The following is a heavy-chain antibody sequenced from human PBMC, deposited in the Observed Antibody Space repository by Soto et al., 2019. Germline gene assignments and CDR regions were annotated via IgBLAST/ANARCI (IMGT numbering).Heavy chain of an antibody. CDR3: ARGNWFDP. CDR2: INHSGST. CDR1: GGSFSGYY. J-gene: IGHJ5*02. Sequence: PSETLSLTCAAYGGSFSGYYWSWIRQPPGKGLEWIGEINHSGSTNYNPSLKSRVTISVETSKNQFSLKLSSVTAADTAVYWAARGNWFDPWGQGTLVTVSS. V-gene: IGHV4-34*01. D-gene: IGHD6-6*01.